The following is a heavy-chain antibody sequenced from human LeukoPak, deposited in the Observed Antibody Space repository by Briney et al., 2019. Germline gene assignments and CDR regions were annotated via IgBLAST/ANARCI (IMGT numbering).Heavy chain of an antibody. J-gene: IGHJ4*02. CDR2: ISNDGTNK. CDR3: GRDQGGSIGWYGDY. CDR1: GFTFSSYA. V-gene: IGHV3-30*04. D-gene: IGHD6-19*01. Sequence: SGGSLRLSCAASGFTFSSYAMDWLRQAPGKGLEWVAFISNDGTNKYYADSVKGRFTISRDNSKNTLYLQMNSLRAEDTAVYYCGRDQGGSIGWYGDYWGQGTLVTVSS.